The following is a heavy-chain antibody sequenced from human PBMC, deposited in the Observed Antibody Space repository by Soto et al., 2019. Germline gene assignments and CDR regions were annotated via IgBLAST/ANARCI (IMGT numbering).Heavy chain of an antibody. CDR3: ARHMGGSFGVVIIKPARFDY. J-gene: IGHJ4*02. Sequence: SVACSVADGSSRSRSCYWGRINQPPGKGLEWIGSIYYSGSTYYNPSLKSRVTISVDTSKNQFSLKLSSVTAADTAVYYCARHMGGSFGVVIIKPARFDYWGQGTLVTVSS. V-gene: IGHV4-39*01. CDR1: DGSSRSRSCY. CDR2: IYYSGST. D-gene: IGHD3-3*01.